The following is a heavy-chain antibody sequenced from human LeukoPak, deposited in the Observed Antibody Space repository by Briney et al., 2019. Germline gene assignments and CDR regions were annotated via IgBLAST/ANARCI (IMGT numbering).Heavy chain of an antibody. V-gene: IGHV6-1*01. Sequence: SQTLSLTCAISGDSVSSNSAAWNWIRQSPSRGLEWLGRTYYRSKWYNDYAVSVISRITINPDTSKNQFSLQLNSVTPEDTAVYYCARDLIAAAGLNYYYYGVDVWGQGATVTVSS. J-gene: IGHJ6*02. CDR2: TYYRSKWYN. D-gene: IGHD6-13*01. CDR3: ARDLIAAAGLNYYYYGVDV. CDR1: GDSVSSNSAA.